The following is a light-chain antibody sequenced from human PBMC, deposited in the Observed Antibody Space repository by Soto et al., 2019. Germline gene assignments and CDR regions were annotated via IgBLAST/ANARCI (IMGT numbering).Light chain of an antibody. J-gene: IGKJ1*01. Sequence: EIVLTQSPGTLSLSPGERATLSCRASQSVSGSYLAWYQRKPGQAPRLLMYGGSTRATGIPDRFSGSGSGTDFTLTISRLEPEDFAVYYCQQYGRSPGTFGQGTQVEIK. CDR2: GGS. CDR3: QQYGRSPGT. V-gene: IGKV3-20*01. CDR1: QSVSGSY.